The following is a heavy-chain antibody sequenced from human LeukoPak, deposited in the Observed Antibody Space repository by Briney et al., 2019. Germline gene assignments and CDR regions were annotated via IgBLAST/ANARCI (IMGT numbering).Heavy chain of an antibody. CDR2: IYYSGST. J-gene: IGHJ4*02. Sequence: PSETLSLTCTVSGGSISSSSYYWGWLRQPPGKGLEWIGSIYYSGSTYYHPSLKSRVTISVDTSKNQFSLKLSSVTAADTAVYYCATQVIGAGYSSGWYFNYFDYWGQGTLVTVSS. CDR3: ATQVIGAGYSSGWYFNYFDY. V-gene: IGHV4-39*01. D-gene: IGHD6-19*01. CDR1: GGSISSSSYY.